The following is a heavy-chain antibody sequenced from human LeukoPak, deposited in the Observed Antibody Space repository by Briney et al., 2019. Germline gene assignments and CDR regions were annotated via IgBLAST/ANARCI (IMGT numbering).Heavy chain of an antibody. CDR2: ISAYNGNT. CDR3: ARGTRASFFDI. Sequence: ASVKVSCKPSGYALTSYGISWVRQAPGQGLEWMGWISAYNGNTNYAQKFQGRVAMNTDRSRTTAFIEVTSLTYDDTAVYYCARGTRASFFDIWGQGTMVTVSS. CDR1: GYALTSYG. V-gene: IGHV1-18*01. J-gene: IGHJ3*02.